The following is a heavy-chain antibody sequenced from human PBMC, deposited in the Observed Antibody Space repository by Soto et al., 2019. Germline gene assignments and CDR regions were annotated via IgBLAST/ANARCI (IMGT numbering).Heavy chain of an antibody. CDR2: IYYSGST. J-gene: IGHJ3*02. Sequence: PSETLSLTCTVSGGSISSGGYYWSWIRQHPGKGLEWIGYIYYSGSTYYNPSLKSRVTISVDTSKNQFSLKLSSVTAADTAVYYCAREGGLRFLEWLSIDAFDIWGQGTMVTVSS. CDR3: AREGGLRFLEWLSIDAFDI. CDR1: GGSISSGGYY. D-gene: IGHD3-3*01. V-gene: IGHV4-31*03.